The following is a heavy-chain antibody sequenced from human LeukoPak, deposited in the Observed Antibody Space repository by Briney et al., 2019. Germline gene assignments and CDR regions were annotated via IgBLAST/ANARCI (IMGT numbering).Heavy chain of an antibody. D-gene: IGHD3-22*01. CDR3: ARGGSGYYYFDY. V-gene: IGHV4-30-4*08. J-gene: IGHJ4*02. Sequence: SETLSLTCTVSGGSISSGDYYWNWIRQPPGKGLEWIGYIYYSGSTYYNPSLKSRVTISVDTSKNQFSLKLSSVTAADTAVYYCARGGSGYYYFDYWGQGTLVTVSS. CDR2: IYYSGST. CDR1: GGSISSGDYY.